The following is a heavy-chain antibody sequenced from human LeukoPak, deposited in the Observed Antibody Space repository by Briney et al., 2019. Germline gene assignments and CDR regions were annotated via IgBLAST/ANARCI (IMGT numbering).Heavy chain of an antibody. CDR1: GFTVSSNY. J-gene: IGHJ4*02. D-gene: IGHD3-9*01. V-gene: IGHV3-66*01. CDR2: IYSCGST. Sequence: PGGSLRLSCAASGFTVSSNYMSWVRQAPGKGLEWVSIIYSCGSTYYTDSVKGRFPISRDNSKNTLYLQMNSLRAEDTAVYYCAKELSYYDILTGYPDYWGQGTLVTVSS. CDR3: AKELSYYDILTGYPDY.